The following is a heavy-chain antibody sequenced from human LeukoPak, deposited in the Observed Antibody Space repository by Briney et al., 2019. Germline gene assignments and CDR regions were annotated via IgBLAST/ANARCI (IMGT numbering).Heavy chain of an antibody. Sequence: GGSLRLSCAASGFTVSSNYMSWVRQAPGKGLEWVSVIYSGGSAYYADSVKGRFTISRDNSKNTLYLQMNSLRAEDTAVYYCARDTYGGYYFDYWGQGTLVTVSS. J-gene: IGHJ4*02. CDR3: ARDTYGGYYFDY. D-gene: IGHD5-12*01. CDR1: GFTVSSNY. V-gene: IGHV3-66*01. CDR2: IYSGGSA.